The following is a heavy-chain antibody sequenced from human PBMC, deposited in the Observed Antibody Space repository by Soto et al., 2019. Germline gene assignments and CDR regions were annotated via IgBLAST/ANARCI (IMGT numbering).Heavy chain of an antibody. CDR3: ARDRFRDMETDAFDI. V-gene: IGHV4-31*03. CDR1: GGSISSGGYY. J-gene: IGHJ3*02. CDR2: IYYSGST. D-gene: IGHD2-15*01. Sequence: SETLSLTCTVSGGSISSGGYYWSWIRQHPGKGLEWIGYIYYSGSTYYNPSLKSRVTISVDTSKNQFSLKLSSVTAADTAVYYCARDRFRDMETDAFDIWGQGTMVTVSS.